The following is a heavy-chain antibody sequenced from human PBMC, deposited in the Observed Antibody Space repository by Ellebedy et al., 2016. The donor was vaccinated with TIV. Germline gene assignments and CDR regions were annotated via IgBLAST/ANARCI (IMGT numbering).Heavy chain of an antibody. D-gene: IGHD4-17*01. CDR3: ARHAKPTGPYYYYGMDV. CDR2: ISAYNGNT. Sequence: ASVKVSCXASGGTFSSYAISWVRQAPGQGLEWMGWISAYNGNTNYAQKFQGRVTMTRNASIRTAYMELSSLRSEDTAVYYCARHAKPTGPYYYYGMDVWGQGTTVTVSS. CDR1: GGTFSSYA. J-gene: IGHJ6*02. V-gene: IGHV1-8*02.